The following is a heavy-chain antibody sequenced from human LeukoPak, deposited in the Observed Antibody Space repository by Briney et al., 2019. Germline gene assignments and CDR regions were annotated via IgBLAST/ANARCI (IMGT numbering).Heavy chain of an antibody. CDR1: GFNFSDFW. Sequence: GGSLRLSCAASGFNFSDFWMTWVRQIPGRGLQWVANIKEDGGEEYHVDSVKGRFAISRDNTKRSLFLQMNSLRAEDTAVYYCARDWLSTVGWFDPWGQGTLVTVSS. CDR2: IKEDGGEE. J-gene: IGHJ5*02. CDR3: ARDWLSTVGWFDP. V-gene: IGHV3-7*01. D-gene: IGHD4-23*01.